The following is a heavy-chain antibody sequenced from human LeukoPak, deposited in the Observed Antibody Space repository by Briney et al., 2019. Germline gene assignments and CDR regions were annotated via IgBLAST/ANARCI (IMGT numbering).Heavy chain of an antibody. V-gene: IGHV3-43D*04. D-gene: IGHD1-26*01. Sequence: GGSLRLSCAASGFTFDDYAMHWVRQAPGKGLEWVSLISWDGGSTYYADSVKGRFTISRDNSKNSLYLQMNSLRAEDTALYYCAKDPSMRGVGATKVAYFDYWGQGTLVTVSS. CDR1: GFTFDDYA. J-gene: IGHJ4*02. CDR2: ISWDGGST. CDR3: AKDPSMRGVGATKVAYFDY.